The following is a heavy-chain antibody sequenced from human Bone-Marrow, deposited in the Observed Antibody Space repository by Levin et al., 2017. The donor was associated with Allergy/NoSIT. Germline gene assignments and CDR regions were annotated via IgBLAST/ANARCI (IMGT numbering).Heavy chain of an antibody. D-gene: IGHD3-10*01. CDR1: GGSISSGGYY. Sequence: SETLSLTCTVSGGSISSGGYYWSWIRQHPGKGLEWIGYIYYSGSTYYNPSLKSRVTISVDTSKNQFSLKLSSVTAADTAVYYCARGEAVGFGELFLRYFDYWGQGTLVTVSS. V-gene: IGHV4-31*03. CDR2: IYYSGST. CDR3: ARGEAVGFGELFLRYFDY. J-gene: IGHJ4*02.